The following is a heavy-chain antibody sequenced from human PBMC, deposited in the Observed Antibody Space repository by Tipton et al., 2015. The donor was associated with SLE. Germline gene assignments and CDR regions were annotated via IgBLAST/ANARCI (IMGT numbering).Heavy chain of an antibody. CDR2: IIPIFGTP. D-gene: IGHD5-24*01. CDR3: ARSRWLQLDCYFDL. V-gene: IGHV1-69*01. J-gene: IGHJ2*01. CDR1: GGTFSNFA. Sequence: QLVQSGAEVKKPGSSVKVSCKASGGTFSNFAISWVRQAPGQGLEWMGEIIPIFGTPNSAQKFQGRVTITADEVTSTAYMELSSLRPEVTAVYYCARSRWLQLDCYFDLWGRGILVTVSS.